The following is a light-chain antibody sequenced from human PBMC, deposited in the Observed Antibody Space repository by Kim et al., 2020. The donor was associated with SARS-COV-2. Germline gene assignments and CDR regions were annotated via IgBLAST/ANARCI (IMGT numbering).Light chain of an antibody. V-gene: IGLV3-1*01. J-gene: IGLJ1*01. CDR2: QDN. Sequence: SYDLTQPPSVSVSPGQTASITCSGYKLGDKYVSWYQQKPGQSPVVVIYQDNQRPSGIPERFSGSNSGNTATLTISGTQAMDEADYYCQAWDGSTHSYVFGAGTKVTVL. CDR1: KLGDKY. CDR3: QAWDGSTHSYV.